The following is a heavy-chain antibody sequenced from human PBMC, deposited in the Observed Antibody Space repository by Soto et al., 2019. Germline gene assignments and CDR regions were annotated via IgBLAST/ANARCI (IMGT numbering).Heavy chain of an antibody. Sequence: EVQLVESGGGLVQPGGSLRLSCAASGFTFSSSWMHWVRQAPGKGLVWVSHINTDGSRTNYADSVKGRFTISRDNAKNMLYVEMNSLRADDTAVYFCARDLNGNVAACWGQGTPVIVSS. CDR3: ARDLNGNVAAC. V-gene: IGHV3-74*01. J-gene: IGHJ4*02. D-gene: IGHD6-19*01. CDR1: GFTFSSSW. CDR2: INTDGSRT.